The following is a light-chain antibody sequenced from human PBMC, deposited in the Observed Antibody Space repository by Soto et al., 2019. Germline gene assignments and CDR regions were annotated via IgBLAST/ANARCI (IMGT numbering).Light chain of an antibody. V-gene: IGKV3-20*01. CDR3: QQYGDSPWT. CDR2: GAS. J-gene: IGKJ1*01. Sequence: EVVLTQSPATLSLSPGERATLSCRASQSVSSTYLAWYQQQPGQAPRLLIYGASTRATGIPARFSGSGSGTDFTLTISRLEPEDFAVYYCQQYGDSPWTFGQGTKVDIK. CDR1: QSVSSTY.